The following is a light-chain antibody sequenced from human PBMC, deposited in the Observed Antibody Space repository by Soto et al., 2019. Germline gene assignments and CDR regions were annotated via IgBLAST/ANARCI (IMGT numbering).Light chain of an antibody. Sequence: DIQMTQSPSTLSASVGDRVAITCRASQSISIWLAWYQQKPGKAPKLLIYKASSLESGVPSRFSGSGSGTEFTLTISRLQPDDFATYYCQQYNDSSWTFGQGTKVEIK. CDR1: QSISIW. V-gene: IGKV1-5*03. CDR2: KAS. CDR3: QQYNDSSWT. J-gene: IGKJ1*01.